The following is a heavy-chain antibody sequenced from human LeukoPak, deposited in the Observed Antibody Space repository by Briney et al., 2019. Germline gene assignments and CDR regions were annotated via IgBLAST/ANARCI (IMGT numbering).Heavy chain of an antibody. Sequence: ASVKVSCKASRDTFSSSDINWVRQATGHGVEWMGWMNPNSGSTGYAQKYQGRVTMTRNTSISTAYMEMSSMRSEDTAVYYCARGTYYDYVWGSYRPIIRAFDYWGQGTLVTVSS. CDR1: RDTFSSSD. CDR3: ARGTYYDYVWGSYRPIIRAFDY. CDR2: MNPNSGST. V-gene: IGHV1-8*01. J-gene: IGHJ4*02. D-gene: IGHD3-16*02.